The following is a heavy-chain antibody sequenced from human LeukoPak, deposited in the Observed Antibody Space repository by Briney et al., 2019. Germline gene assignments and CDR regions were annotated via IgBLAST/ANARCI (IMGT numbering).Heavy chain of an antibody. V-gene: IGHV3-48*02. CDR3: ASHYYGSGTEYLHH. J-gene: IGHJ1*01. CDR1: GFAFRSYS. Sequence: SGGSLGLSCTASGFAFRSYSMNWVSQAPGKGLEWVSYISSSSRSIYYADSVKGRFTISRDNAKYSLYLQMNSLRDEDTAVYFCASHYYGSGTEYLHHWGQGTLVSVSS. D-gene: IGHD3-10*01. CDR2: ISSSSRSI.